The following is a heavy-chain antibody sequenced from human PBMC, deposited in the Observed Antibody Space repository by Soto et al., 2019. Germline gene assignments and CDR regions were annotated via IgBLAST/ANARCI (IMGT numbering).Heavy chain of an antibody. J-gene: IGHJ5*02. V-gene: IGHV4-4*02. Sequence: SETLSLTCAVSGGSISSSNWWSWVRQPPGKGLEWIGEIYHSGSTNYNPSLKSRVTISVDKSKNQFSLKLSSVTAADTAVYYCARVIAYGDSETNWFDPWGQGTLVTVSS. CDR2: IYHSGST. CDR1: GGSISSSNW. CDR3: ARVIAYGDSETNWFDP. D-gene: IGHD4-17*01.